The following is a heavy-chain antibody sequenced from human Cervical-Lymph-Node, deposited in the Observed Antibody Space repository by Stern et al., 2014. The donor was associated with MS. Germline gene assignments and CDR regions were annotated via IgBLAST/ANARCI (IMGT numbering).Heavy chain of an antibody. Sequence: EVQLVESGGDLVQPGGSLRLSCAASGFTFTSFFMSWVRQAPGMGLEWVANIDQDGNWANYADAVKGRFTISRDNAKNSLYLQMNSLRVDDTAVYYCAGGTGWLQPHWGQGALVTVSS. CDR3: AGGTGWLQPH. V-gene: IGHV3-7*01. J-gene: IGHJ4*02. CDR2: IDQDGNWA. D-gene: IGHD5-24*01. CDR1: GFTFTSFF.